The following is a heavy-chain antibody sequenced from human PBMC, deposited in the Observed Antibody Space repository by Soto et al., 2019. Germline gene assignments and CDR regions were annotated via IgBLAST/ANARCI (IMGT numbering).Heavy chain of an antibody. V-gene: IGHV1-18*04. CDR3: ARIANGDYSNWLDP. CDR2: ISAYNGNT. J-gene: IGHJ5*02. Sequence: ASVKVSCKASGYTFTSYGISWVRQAHGQGREWMGWISAYNGNTNYAQKLQGRVTMTTETSTSTAYMELRSLRSDDTAVYYCARIANGDYSNWLDPWGQGTMVTVSS. CDR1: GYTFTSYG. D-gene: IGHD4-17*01.